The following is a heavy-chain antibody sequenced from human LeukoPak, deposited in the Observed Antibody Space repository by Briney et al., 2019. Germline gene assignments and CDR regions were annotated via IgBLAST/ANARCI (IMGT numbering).Heavy chain of an antibody. CDR3: ARDHKGSWYPHFLASS. J-gene: IGHJ4*02. Sequence: PSETLSLTWTVSGGPISSSSYYWGWIRQPPGKGLEWIGSIYYSGSTYYNPSLKSRVTISVDTSKNQFSLKLSSVTAADTAVYYCARDHKGSWYPHFLASSGGQGTLVTVSS. CDR1: GGPISSSSYY. CDR2: IYYSGST. D-gene: IGHD6-13*01. V-gene: IGHV4-39*07.